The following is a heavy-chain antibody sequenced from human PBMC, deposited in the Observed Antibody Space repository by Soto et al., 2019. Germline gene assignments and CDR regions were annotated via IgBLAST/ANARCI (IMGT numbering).Heavy chain of an antibody. J-gene: IGHJ6*02. CDR2: INHSGST. Sequence: SETLSLTCAVYGGSFSGCYWSWIRQPPGKGLEWIGEINHSGSTNYNPSLKSRVTISVDTSKNQFSLKLSSVTAADTAVYYCARGPYGSGSYYYYYYGMDVWGQGTTVT. D-gene: IGHD3-10*01. V-gene: IGHV4-34*01. CDR3: ARGPYGSGSYYYYYYGMDV. CDR1: GGSFSGCY.